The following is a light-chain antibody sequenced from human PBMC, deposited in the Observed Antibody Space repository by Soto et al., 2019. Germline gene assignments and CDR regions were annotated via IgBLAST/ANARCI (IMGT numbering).Light chain of an antibody. CDR2: AAA. V-gene: IGKV3-20*01. J-gene: IGKJ3*01. CDR3: QQFGSSPGFT. CDR1: QSINNRY. Sequence: EIVLTQSPGTLSLSPGERATLSCRASQSINNRYLAWYQQKPGQAPRLLIYAAASRATGIPDRFSGSGSGTDFTLTISRLEPEDLSVYYCQQFGSSPGFTCGPGTKVDIK.